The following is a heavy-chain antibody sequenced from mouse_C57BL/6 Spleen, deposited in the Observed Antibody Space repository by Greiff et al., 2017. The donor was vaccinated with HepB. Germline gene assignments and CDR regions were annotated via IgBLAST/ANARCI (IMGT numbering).Heavy chain of an antibody. CDR3: TTHYYGSTYYFDC. CDR1: GFNIKDDY. CDR2: IDPENGDT. V-gene: IGHV14-4*01. Sequence: VQLQQSGAELVRPGASVKLSCTASGFNIKDDYMHWVKQRPEQGLEWIGWIDPENGDTEYASKFQGKATITADTSSNTAYLQLSSLTSEDTAVYYCTTHYYGSTYYFDCWGQGATLTVSS. D-gene: IGHD1-1*01. J-gene: IGHJ2*01.